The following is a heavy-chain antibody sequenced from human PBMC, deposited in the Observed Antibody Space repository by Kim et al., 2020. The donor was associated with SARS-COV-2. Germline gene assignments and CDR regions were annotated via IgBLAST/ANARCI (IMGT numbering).Heavy chain of an antibody. D-gene: IGHD2-15*01. Sequence: GGSLRLSCAASGFTFSNAWMSWVRQAPGKGLEWVGRIKSKTDGGTTDYAAPVKGRFTISRDDSKNTLYLQMNSLKTEDTAVYYCTTAPGIVVVVAATHYYYYGMDVWGQGTTVTVSS. CDR2: IKSKTDGGTT. CDR1: GFTFSNAW. J-gene: IGHJ6*02. CDR3: TTAPGIVVVVAATHYYYYGMDV. V-gene: IGHV3-15*01.